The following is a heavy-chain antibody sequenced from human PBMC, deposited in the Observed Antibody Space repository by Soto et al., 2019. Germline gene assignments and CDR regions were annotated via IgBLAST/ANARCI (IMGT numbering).Heavy chain of an antibody. D-gene: IGHD2-8*01. J-gene: IGHJ4*02. CDR3: ARMGYWTNGTSYVISVDFDL. CDR1: GFPFSTYW. Sequence: ELQVVESGGGLVQPGGSLRLSCAASGFPFSTYWMSWVRQAPGEGLEWVANINQGGIEKYYVDSVKGRVTISGDDGKKLHYLEMNLLRPEDTAVYYCARMGYWTNGTSYVISVDFDLLGRGTLVTVSS. V-gene: IGHV3-7*01. CDR2: INQGGIEK.